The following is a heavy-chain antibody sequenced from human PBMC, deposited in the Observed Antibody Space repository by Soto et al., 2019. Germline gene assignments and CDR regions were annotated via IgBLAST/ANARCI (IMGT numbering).Heavy chain of an antibody. V-gene: IGHV1-69*01. Sequence: QVQLVQSGAEVKKPGSSVTVSCKASEGTFSSYAISWVRQAPGQGLEWMGGIIPSFGTANYAQKFQGRVKITADESTSTAYMELSSLRSEDTAVYYCARGGYGYGTGWFDPWGQGTLVTVSS. CDR3: ARGGYGYGTGWFDP. D-gene: IGHD5-18*01. CDR2: IIPSFGTA. CDR1: EGTFSSYA. J-gene: IGHJ5*02.